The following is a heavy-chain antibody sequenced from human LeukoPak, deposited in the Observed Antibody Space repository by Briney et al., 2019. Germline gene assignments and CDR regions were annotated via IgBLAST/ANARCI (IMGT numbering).Heavy chain of an antibody. CDR3: VREYCGGDCYTDF. Sequence: GGSLRLSCAASGFTFSIYWMHWVRQTPGKGLVWVSRLNSDASVTSYADPVKGRFTISRDNAKNTLYLQMNSLRAEDTALYYCVREYCGGDCYTDFWGQGTLVTVSS. D-gene: IGHD2-21*02. CDR1: GFTFSIYW. J-gene: IGHJ4*02. V-gene: IGHV3-74*01. CDR2: LNSDASVT.